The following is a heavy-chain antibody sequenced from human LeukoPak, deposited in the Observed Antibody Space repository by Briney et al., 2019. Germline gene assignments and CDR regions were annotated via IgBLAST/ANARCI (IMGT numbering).Heavy chain of an antibody. CDR3: ARALWSGYYAIYWGAFDI. V-gene: IGHV3-20*04. J-gene: IGHJ3*02. CDR2: INWNGGST. Sequence: GGSLRLSCAASGFTFDDYGMSWVRQAPGKGLEWVTGINWNGGSTGYADSVKGRFTISRDNAKNSLYLQMNSLRAEDTALYYCARALWSGYYAIYWGAFDIWGQGTMVTVSS. CDR1: GFTFDDYG. D-gene: IGHD3-3*01.